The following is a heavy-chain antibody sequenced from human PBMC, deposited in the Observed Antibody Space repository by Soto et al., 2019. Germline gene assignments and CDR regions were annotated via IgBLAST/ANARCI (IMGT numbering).Heavy chain of an antibody. CDR1: GFTFSNAW. CDR3: TTAVDYGDYYFDY. CDR2: IKSKTDGGTT. V-gene: IGHV3-15*01. Sequence: PGGPLRLSCAASGFTFSNAWMSWVRQAPGKGLEWVGRIKSKTDGGTTDYAAPVKGRFTISRDDSENTLYLQMNSLKTEDTAVYYCTTAVDYGDYYFDYWGQGTLVTVSS. D-gene: IGHD4-17*01. J-gene: IGHJ4*02.